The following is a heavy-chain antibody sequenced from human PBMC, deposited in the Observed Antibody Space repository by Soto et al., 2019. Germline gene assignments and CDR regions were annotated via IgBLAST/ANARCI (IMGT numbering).Heavy chain of an antibody. CDR1: GDSVSSNSAA. D-gene: IGHD1-1*01. CDR2: TYYRSKWYN. Sequence: SQTLSLTCAISGDSVSSNSAAWNWIRQSPSRGLEWLGRTYYRSKWYNDYAVSVESRITINPDTSKNQFSLQLNSVTPEDTAVYYCARLEAWNYYYYYGMDVWGQGTTVTVSS. V-gene: IGHV6-1*01. J-gene: IGHJ6*02. CDR3: ARLEAWNYYYYYGMDV.